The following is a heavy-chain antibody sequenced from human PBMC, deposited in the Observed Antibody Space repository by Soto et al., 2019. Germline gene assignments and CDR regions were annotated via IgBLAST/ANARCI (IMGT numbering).Heavy chain of an antibody. V-gene: IGHV1-69*01. D-gene: IGHD3-10*01. CDR1: GGTFSGYA. CDR2: IIPIFGTA. CDR3: ARDRVSPFRGADNWFDP. J-gene: IGHJ5*02. Sequence: VKVSCKASGGTFSGYAISWVRQAPGQGLEWMGGIIPIFGTANYAQKFQGRVTITADESTSTAYMELSSLRSEDTAVYYCARDRVSPFRGADNWFDPWGQGTLVTVSS.